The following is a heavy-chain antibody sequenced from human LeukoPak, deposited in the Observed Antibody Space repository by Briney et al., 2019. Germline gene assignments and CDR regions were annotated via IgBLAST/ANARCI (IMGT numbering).Heavy chain of an antibody. CDR2: IYYSGST. Sequence: PSETLSLTCTVSGGSISSSSYYWGWIRQTPGKGLEYIGSIYYSGSTYYSPALKSRVAISVDKSKNHFSLKLSSVTAADTAVYYCARGPPLNLVGSTYFDYWGQGTLVTVSS. D-gene: IGHD1-26*01. V-gene: IGHV4-39*02. CDR3: ARGPPLNLVGSTYFDY. CDR1: GGSISSSSYY. J-gene: IGHJ4*02.